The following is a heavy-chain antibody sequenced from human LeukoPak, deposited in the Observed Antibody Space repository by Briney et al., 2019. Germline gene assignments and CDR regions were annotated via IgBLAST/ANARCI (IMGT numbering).Heavy chain of an antibody. J-gene: IGHJ4*02. Sequence: PGGSLRLSCAASGFSFSSYAMHWVRQAPGKGLEWVAVISYDGSNKYYADSVKGRFTISRDNSKNTLYLQMNSLRAEDTAVYYCARLYSSSSTSNWGQGTLVTVSS. CDR2: ISYDGSNK. D-gene: IGHD6-6*01. CDR1: GFSFSSYA. V-gene: IGHV3-30-3*01. CDR3: ARLYSSSSTSN.